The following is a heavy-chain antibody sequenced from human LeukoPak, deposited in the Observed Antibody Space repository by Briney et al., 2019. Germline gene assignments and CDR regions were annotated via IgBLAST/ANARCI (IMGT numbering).Heavy chain of an antibody. CDR1: GFTFNGYA. Sequence: PGGSLRLSCAASGFTFNGYAMNWVRQAPGKGLEWVSAISDSGDNTYYADSVKGRFTISRDNSKNTLYLQMNSLRAEDTAVYYCAKQSRSSGWYPIDYWGQGTLVTVSS. CDR2: ISDSGDNT. CDR3: AKQSRSSGWYPIDY. J-gene: IGHJ4*02. V-gene: IGHV3-23*01. D-gene: IGHD6-19*01.